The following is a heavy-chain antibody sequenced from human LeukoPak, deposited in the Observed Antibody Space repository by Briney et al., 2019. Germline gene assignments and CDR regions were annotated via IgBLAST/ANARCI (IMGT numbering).Heavy chain of an antibody. Sequence: GGSLRLSCAAAGFTFSSYVMSWVRQAPGKGLEWVSSISDTGGDTYYTDSVKGRFTISRDNSKNTLYLQMNSLRAEDTAVYYCAKDRIRGDSYWGQRTLVTVSS. CDR1: GFTFSSYV. V-gene: IGHV3-23*01. J-gene: IGHJ4*02. D-gene: IGHD3-16*01. CDR3: AKDRIRGDSY. CDR2: ISDTGGDT.